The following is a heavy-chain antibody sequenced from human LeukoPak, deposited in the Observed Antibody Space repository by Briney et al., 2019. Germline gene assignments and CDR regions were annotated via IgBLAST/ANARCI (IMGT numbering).Heavy chain of an antibody. CDR3: TTERAYCGGDCPFDY. D-gene: IGHD2-21*02. J-gene: IGHJ4*02. Sequence: GGSLRLSWAASGXTFSNAWVSWVRQAPGKGLEWVGRIKSKTDGGTTDYAALVKGRFTISRDDSKNTLYLQMNSLKTEDTAVYYCTTERAYCGGDCPFDYWGQGTLVTVSS. CDR2: IKSKTDGGTT. CDR1: GXTFSNAW. V-gene: IGHV3-15*01.